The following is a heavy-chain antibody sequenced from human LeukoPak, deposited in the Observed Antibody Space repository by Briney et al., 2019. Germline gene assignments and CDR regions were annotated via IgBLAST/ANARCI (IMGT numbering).Heavy chain of an antibody. Sequence: GGSLRLSCAASGFTFSSYAMHWVRQAPGKELEWVAVISYDGSNKYYADSVKGRFTISKDNPKNTLYLQMNSLRAEDTAVYYCARDGRYYYDSSGYFDYWGQGTLVTVSS. CDR1: GFTFSSYA. CDR2: ISYDGSNK. V-gene: IGHV3-30*01. CDR3: ARDGRYYYDSSGYFDY. J-gene: IGHJ4*02. D-gene: IGHD3-22*01.